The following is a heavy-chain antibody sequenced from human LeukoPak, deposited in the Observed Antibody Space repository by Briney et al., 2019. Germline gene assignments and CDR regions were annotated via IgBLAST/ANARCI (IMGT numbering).Heavy chain of an antibody. Sequence: GGSLRLSCAASGFTFSSYWMSWVRQAPGKGLERVANIKEDGSEKYYVGSVRGRFTISRDNAKNSLSLQMNSLRAEDTAVYYCVRYTRRYAFDYWGQGTLVTVSS. D-gene: IGHD5-18*01. CDR2: IKEDGSEK. CDR1: GFTFSSYW. V-gene: IGHV3-7*04. J-gene: IGHJ4*02. CDR3: VRYTRRYAFDY.